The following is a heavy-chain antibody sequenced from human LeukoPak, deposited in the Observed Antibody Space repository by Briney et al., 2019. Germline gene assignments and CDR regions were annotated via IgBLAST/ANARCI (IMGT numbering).Heavy chain of an antibody. CDR1: GGSLRSYY. J-gene: IGHJ6*02. CDR2: IYYSGST. Sequence: KPSETLSLTCTVSGGSLRSYYWSWIRQPPGKGLEWIGYIYYSGSTNYNPSLKSRVTISVETRKNQFSLKLSSVTAADPAVYYGARVRDYDILTGYNYGMDVWGQGTTVTVSS. D-gene: IGHD3-9*01. CDR3: ARVRDYDILTGYNYGMDV. V-gene: IGHV4-59*01.